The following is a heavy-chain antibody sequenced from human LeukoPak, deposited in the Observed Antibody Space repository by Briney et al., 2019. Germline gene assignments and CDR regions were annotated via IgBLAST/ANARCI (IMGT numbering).Heavy chain of an antibody. V-gene: IGHV3-30*03. CDR1: GFIFSSYA. CDR3: ARDYYDSSGYYHYYYYYGMDV. J-gene: IGHJ6*02. CDR2: ISYDGNYK. D-gene: IGHD3-22*01. Sequence: GGSLRLSCTASGFIFSSYAMHWVRQAPGKGLEWVAVISYDGNYKYYADSVKGRFTISRDNSKNTLYLQMNSLRAEDTAVYYCARDYYDSSGYYHYYYYYGMDVWGQGTTVTVSS.